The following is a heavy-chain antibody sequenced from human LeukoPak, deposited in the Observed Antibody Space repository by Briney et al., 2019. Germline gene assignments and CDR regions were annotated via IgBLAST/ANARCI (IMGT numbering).Heavy chain of an antibody. D-gene: IGHD3-3*01. CDR3: ARTPADFWSGYPEYYFDY. J-gene: IGHJ4*02. V-gene: IGHV4-34*01. CDR1: GGSFSGYY. CDR2: INHSGST. Sequence: PSETLSLTCAVYGGSFSGYYWSWIRQPPGKGLEWIGEINHSGSTNYNPSLKSRVTISVDTSKNQFSLKLSSVTAADTAVYYCARTPADFWSGYPEYYFDYWGQGTLVTVSS.